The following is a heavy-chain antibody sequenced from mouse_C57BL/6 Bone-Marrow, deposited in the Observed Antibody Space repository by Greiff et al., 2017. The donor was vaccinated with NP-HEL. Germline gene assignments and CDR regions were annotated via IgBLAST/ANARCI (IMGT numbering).Heavy chain of an antibody. V-gene: IGHV1-52*01. Sequence: QVQLQQPGAELVRPGSSVKLSCKASGYTFTSYWMHWVKQRPIQGLEWIGNIDPSDSETHYNQKFKDKATLTVDKSSSTAYMQLSSLTSEDSAVYYCARGDGSSSNFDYWGQGTTLTVSS. CDR1: GYTFTSYW. CDR3: ARGDGSSSNFDY. D-gene: IGHD1-1*01. CDR2: IDPSDSET. J-gene: IGHJ2*01.